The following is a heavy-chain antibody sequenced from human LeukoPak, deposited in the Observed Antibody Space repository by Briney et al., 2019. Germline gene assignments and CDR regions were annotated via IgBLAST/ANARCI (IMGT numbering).Heavy chain of an antibody. D-gene: IGHD2-15*01. CDR2: INPNSGGT. CDR1: GYTFTGYY. Sequence: ASVKVSCKASGYTFTGYYMHWVRQAPGQGLGWMGWINPNSGGTNYAQKFQGRVTMTRDTSISTAYMELSRLRSDDTAVYYCARDLGYCSGGSCYSGYFDYWGQGTLVTVSS. CDR3: ARDLGYCSGGSCYSGYFDY. V-gene: IGHV1-2*02. J-gene: IGHJ4*02.